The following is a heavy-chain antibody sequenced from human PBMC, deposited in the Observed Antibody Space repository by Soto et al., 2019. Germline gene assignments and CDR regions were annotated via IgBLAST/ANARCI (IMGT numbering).Heavy chain of an antibody. Sequence: GGSLRLSCAASGFTSTNYEMNWVRQAPGKGLEWISYISSSGKTISYADSVKGRFTISRDNAKNSLYLQMNILRAEDTAVYYCARDPEKYSGSDLGIDYWGQGTLVTVSS. D-gene: IGHD5-12*01. J-gene: IGHJ4*02. CDR1: GFTSTNYE. CDR3: ARDPEKYSGSDLGIDY. V-gene: IGHV3-48*03. CDR2: ISSSGKTI.